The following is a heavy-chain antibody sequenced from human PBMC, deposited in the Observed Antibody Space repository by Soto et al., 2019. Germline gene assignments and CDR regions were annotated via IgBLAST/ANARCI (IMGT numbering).Heavy chain of an antibody. CDR2: ISSSSSYI. V-gene: IGHV3-21*01. CDR1: GFTFSSYS. D-gene: IGHD6-19*01. Sequence: EVQLVESGGGLVKPGGSLRLSCAASGFTFSSYSMNWVRQAPGKGLEWVSSISSSSSYIYYADSVKGRFTISRDNAKNSLYLQMNSLRAEDTAVYYCARPRAVAGAFDIWGQGTMVTVSS. CDR3: ARPRAVAGAFDI. J-gene: IGHJ3*02.